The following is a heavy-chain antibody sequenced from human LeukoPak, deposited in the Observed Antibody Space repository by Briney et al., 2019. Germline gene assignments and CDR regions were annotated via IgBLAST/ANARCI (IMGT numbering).Heavy chain of an antibody. CDR1: GGSISSSSYY. J-gene: IGHJ4*02. V-gene: IGHV4-39*01. Sequence: SETLSLTCTVSGGSISSSSYYWGWGRQPPGTGVEWVGSIYYSGSTYYNPSLKSRVTISVDTSKNQFSLKLSSVTAADTAVYYCASTYSGSYGFDYWGQGTLVTVSS. D-gene: IGHD1-26*01. CDR3: ASTYSGSYGFDY. CDR2: IYYSGST.